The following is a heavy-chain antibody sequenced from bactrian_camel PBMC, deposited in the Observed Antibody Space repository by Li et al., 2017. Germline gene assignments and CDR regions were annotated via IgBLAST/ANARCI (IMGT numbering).Heavy chain of an antibody. CDR2: IDGGGAT. Sequence: QVQLVESGGGSVQAGGSLRLSCAASGLSRFTYSNRCMAWFRQAPGKERERVAAIDGGGATTYTDSVKGRFTISKDNARSSLLLQMDNLKPEDTAMYYCAAGGWRGIGCSGQDPYAYWGQGTQVTVS. D-gene: IGHD2*01. J-gene: IGHJ4*01. CDR3: AAGGWRGIGCSGQDPYAY. V-gene: IGHV3S55*01. CDR1: GLSRFTYSNRC.